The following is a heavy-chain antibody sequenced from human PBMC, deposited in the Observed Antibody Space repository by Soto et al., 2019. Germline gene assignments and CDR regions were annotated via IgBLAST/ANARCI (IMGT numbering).Heavy chain of an antibody. CDR3: ARAHDLAANGLDF. D-gene: IGHD6-25*01. J-gene: IGHJ4*02. Sequence: PGGSLRLYCAASGFTFSNYGMHWVRQAPGEGLEWMAVIGKDGTNRAHADSVKGRFTISRDNSRNMLYLQMNRLGAEDTAMYYCARAHDLAANGLDFWGQGTLVTVSS. CDR2: IGKDGTNR. V-gene: IGHV3-33*01. CDR1: GFTFSNYG.